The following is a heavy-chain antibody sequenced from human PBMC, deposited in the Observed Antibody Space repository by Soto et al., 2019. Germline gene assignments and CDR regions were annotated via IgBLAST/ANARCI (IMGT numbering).Heavy chain of an antibody. CDR1: GFTFSSYA. Sequence: GGSLRLSCAASGFTFSSYAMNWVRQAPGRGLEWVSVISGGAGTTYYADSVKGRFTISRDSSNNTLYLQMNSLRVEDTAVYYCAKAGEQQLVRAWFDPWGQGTLVTVSS. CDR3: AKAGEQQLVRAWFDP. D-gene: IGHD6-13*01. CDR2: ISGGAGTT. V-gene: IGHV3-23*01. J-gene: IGHJ5*02.